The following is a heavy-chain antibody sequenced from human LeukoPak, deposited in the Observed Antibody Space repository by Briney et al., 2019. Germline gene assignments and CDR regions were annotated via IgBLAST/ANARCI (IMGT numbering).Heavy chain of an antibody. CDR1: GYTFTSYY. V-gene: IGHV1-46*01. CDR2: INPSGGST. CDR3: ARDLIVVVTGALRYYYYGMDV. J-gene: IGHJ6*02. Sequence: ASVTVSCKASGYTFTSYYMHWVRQAPGQGLEWMGIINPSGGSTSYAQKFQGRVTMTRDTSTSAVYMELSSLRSEDTAVYYCARDLIVVVTGALRYYYYGMDVWGQGTTVTVSS. D-gene: IGHD2-21*02.